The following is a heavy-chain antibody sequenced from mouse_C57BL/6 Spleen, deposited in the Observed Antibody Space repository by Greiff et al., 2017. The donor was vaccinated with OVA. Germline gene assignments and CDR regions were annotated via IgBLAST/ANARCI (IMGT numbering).Heavy chain of an antibody. CDR3: ARQLYDYDVYFDV. V-gene: IGHV1-80*01. CDR2: IYPGDGDT. J-gene: IGHJ1*03. Sequence: QVHVKQSGAELVKPGASVKISCKASGYAFSSYWMNWVKQRPGKGLEWIGQIYPGDGDTNYNGKFKGKATLTADKSSSTAYMQLSSLTSEDSAVYFCARQLYDYDVYFDVWGTGTTVTVSS. CDR1: GYAFSSYW. D-gene: IGHD2-4*01.